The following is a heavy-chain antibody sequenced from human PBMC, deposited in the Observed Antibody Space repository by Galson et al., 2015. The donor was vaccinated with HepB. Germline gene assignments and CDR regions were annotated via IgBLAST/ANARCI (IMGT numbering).Heavy chain of an antibody. D-gene: IGHD6-13*01. CDR2: INSDGTYI. Sequence: GSLRLSCAASGFTFSNYWMHWVRQAPGKGLVWVSRINSDGTYITYADSVKGRLTISRDNAKNTLYLQMNSPRAEDTALYYCARTRGAAAGIFDYWGQGSLVTVSS. V-gene: IGHV3-74*01. CDR1: GFTFSNYW. J-gene: IGHJ4*02. CDR3: ARTRGAAAGIFDY.